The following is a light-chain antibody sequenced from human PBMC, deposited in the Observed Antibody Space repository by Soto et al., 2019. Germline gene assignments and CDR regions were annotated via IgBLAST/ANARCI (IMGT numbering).Light chain of an antibody. J-gene: IGKJ1*01. V-gene: IGKV1-39*01. CDR2: FAS. CDR3: QQDYNFPRT. Sequence: DIQMTQSPSSLSASVGDRVTITCRASETIDTYLNWYQQKPGKAPRLLIYFASSLQSGVPARFSGSGSGTEFTLTISSLQREDFATYFYQQDYNFPRTFGLGTKLEIK. CDR1: ETIDTY.